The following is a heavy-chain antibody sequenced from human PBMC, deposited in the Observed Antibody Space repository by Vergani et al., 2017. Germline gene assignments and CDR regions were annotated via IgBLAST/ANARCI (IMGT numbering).Heavy chain of an antibody. D-gene: IGHD3-22*01. CDR1: GFTFSSYG. V-gene: IGHV3-33*01. CDR3: ARDNWESGYYISYYYYMDV. Sequence: QVQLVESGGGVVQPGRSLRLSCAASGFTFSSYGMHWVRQAPGKGLEWVAVIWDDGSNKYYADSVKGRFTISRDNSKNTLYLQMNSLRAEDTAVYYCARDNWESGYYISYYYYMDVWGKGTTVTVSS. J-gene: IGHJ6*03. CDR2: IWDDGSNK.